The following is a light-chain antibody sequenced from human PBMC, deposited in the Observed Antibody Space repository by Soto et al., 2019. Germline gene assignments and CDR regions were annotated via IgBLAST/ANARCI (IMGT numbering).Light chain of an antibody. CDR3: ISYTGSSTSYV. V-gene: IGLV2-14*01. CDR1: RSDIGSYNY. Sequence: SVLTQPAAVSGSPGQSITISCGGTRSDIGSYNYVAWYQQFPGKTPKILIYGVSNRPSGVSSRFSGSKSGNTASLTISGLQAEDEADYYCISYTGSSTSYVFGSGTKVTVL. CDR2: GVS. J-gene: IGLJ1*01.